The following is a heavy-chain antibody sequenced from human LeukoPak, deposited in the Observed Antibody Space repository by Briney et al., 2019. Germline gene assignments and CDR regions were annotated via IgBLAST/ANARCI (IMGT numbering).Heavy chain of an antibody. CDR3: AKTTDRITMVRGVQFDY. Sequence: PGRSLRLSCAASGFTFSSYGMHWVRQAPGKGLEWVAVISYDGSNKYYADSVKGRFTISRDNSKNTLYLQMNSLRAEDTAVYYCAKTTDRITMVRGVQFDYWGQGTLVTVSS. J-gene: IGHJ4*02. D-gene: IGHD3-10*01. CDR1: GFTFSSYG. CDR2: ISYDGSNK. V-gene: IGHV3-30*18.